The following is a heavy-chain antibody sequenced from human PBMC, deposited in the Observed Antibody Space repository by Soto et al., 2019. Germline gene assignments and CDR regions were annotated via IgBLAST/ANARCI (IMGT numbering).Heavy chain of an antibody. CDR3: AKEGGSGSYYDNFRGDFDY. CDR1: GFTFSSYA. Sequence: VQLLESGGGLVQPGGSLRLSCAASGFTFSSYAMSWVRQAPGKGLEWVSAISGSGGSTYYADSVKGRFTISRDNSKNTLYLQMNSLRAEDTAVYYCAKEGGSGSYYDNFRGDFDYWGQGTLVTVSS. CDR2: ISGSGGST. J-gene: IGHJ4*02. D-gene: IGHD3-10*01. V-gene: IGHV3-23*01.